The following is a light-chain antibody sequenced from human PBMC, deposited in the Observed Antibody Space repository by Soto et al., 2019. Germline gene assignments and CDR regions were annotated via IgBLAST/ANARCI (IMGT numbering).Light chain of an antibody. Sequence: LVLTQSPVTLSLSPGERATLSCRASQSVSTYLAWYQQKPGQAPRLLIYDTSNRVTGIPARFSGSRSGTDFTLTISSLEPEDFALYYCHQRNTFGQGTRLEMK. CDR2: DTS. V-gene: IGKV3-11*01. J-gene: IGKJ5*01. CDR1: QSVSTY. CDR3: HQRNT.